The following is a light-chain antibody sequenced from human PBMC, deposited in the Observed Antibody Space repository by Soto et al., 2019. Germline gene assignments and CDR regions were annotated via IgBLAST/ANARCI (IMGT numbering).Light chain of an antibody. CDR3: SSYAGSSRVV. Sequence: QSVLTQPPSASGSPGQSVTISCTGTSSDVGGYNYVSWYQQHPGKAPKLMIYEVSKRPSGVPDRFSGSKSGNTASLTVPGLQAEDEADYYCSSYAGSSRVVFGGGTKVTVL. V-gene: IGLV2-8*01. CDR1: SSDVGGYNY. CDR2: EVS. J-gene: IGLJ2*01.